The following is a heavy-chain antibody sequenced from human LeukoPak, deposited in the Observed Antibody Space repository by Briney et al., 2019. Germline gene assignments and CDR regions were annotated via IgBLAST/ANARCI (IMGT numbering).Heavy chain of an antibody. CDR2: IYTSGST. V-gene: IGHV4-61*02. D-gene: IGHD6-19*01. CDR3: ARDRSTGSDY. J-gene: IGHJ4*02. CDR1: GGSISSGSYY. Sequence: SQTLSLTCTVSGGSISSGSYYWSWIRQPAGKGLEWIGRIYTSGSTNYNPSLKSRVTISVDTSKNQFSLKLRSVTAADTAVYYCARDRSTGSDYWGPGILVTVSS.